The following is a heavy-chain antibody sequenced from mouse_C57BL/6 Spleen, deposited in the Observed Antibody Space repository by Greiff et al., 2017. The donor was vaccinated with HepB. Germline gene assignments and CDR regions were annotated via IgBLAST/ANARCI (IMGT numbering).Heavy chain of an antibody. CDR2: IRNKANNHAT. CDR1: GFTFSDAW. J-gene: IGHJ2*01. Sequence: EVQLQESGGGLVQPGGSMKLSCAASGFTFSDAWMDWVRQSPEKGLEWVAEIRNKANNHATYYAESVKGRFTISRDDSKSSVYLQMNSLRAEDTGIYYCTRGFWYYFDYWGQGTTLTVSS. CDR3: TRGFWYYFDY. V-gene: IGHV6-6*01.